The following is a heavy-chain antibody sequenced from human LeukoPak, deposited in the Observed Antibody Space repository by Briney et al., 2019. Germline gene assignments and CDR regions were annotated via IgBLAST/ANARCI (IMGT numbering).Heavy chain of an antibody. D-gene: IGHD6-6*01. Sequence: SETLSLTCTVSGGSISSSSYYWGWIRQPPGKGLEWIGSIYYSGSTYYNPSLKSRVTISVDTSKNQFSLKLSSVTAADTAVYYCARTVQQLSNFDYWGQGTLVTVSS. CDR1: GGSISSSSYY. CDR3: ARTVQQLSNFDY. V-gene: IGHV4-39*07. J-gene: IGHJ4*02. CDR2: IYYSGST.